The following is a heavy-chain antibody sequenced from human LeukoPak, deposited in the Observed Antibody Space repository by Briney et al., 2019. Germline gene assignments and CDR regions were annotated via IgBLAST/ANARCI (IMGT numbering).Heavy chain of an antibody. CDR3: ARGRLDYYGSGSYYPFDY. Sequence: SETLSLTCAVYGGSFSGYYWSWIRQPPGKGLEWIGEINHSRSTNYNPSLKSRVTIPVDTSKNQFSLKLSSVTAADTAVYYCARGRLDYYGSGSYYPFDYWGQGTLVTVSS. CDR1: GGSFSGYY. CDR2: INHSRST. V-gene: IGHV4-34*01. J-gene: IGHJ4*02. D-gene: IGHD3-10*01.